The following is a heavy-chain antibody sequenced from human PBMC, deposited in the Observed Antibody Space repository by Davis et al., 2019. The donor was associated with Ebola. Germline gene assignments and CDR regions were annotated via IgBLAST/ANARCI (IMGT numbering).Heavy chain of an antibody. CDR1: GFPFGGYT. CDR3: ARSRIVATTDY. Sequence: PGGSLRLSCAASGFPFGGYTMNWVRQAPGKGLEWVAIISYDGIDIYYTDSVKGRFTISRENSKNTLYLQMNSLRADDTAVYFCARSRIVATTDYWGQGTLVTVSS. V-gene: IGHV3-30-3*01. D-gene: IGHD1-26*01. J-gene: IGHJ4*02. CDR2: ISYDGIDI.